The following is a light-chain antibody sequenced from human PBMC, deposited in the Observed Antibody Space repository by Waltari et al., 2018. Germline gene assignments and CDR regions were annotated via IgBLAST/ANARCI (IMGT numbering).Light chain of an antibody. V-gene: IGKV1-39*01. CDR3: QQSEGIPFT. CDR1: QSVGRV. Sequence: DIQMTQSPSSMSASVGDTVTITCRTSQSVGRVLNWYQQRPGKAPNLLIYNTSNLQGGVPSRFSGSGYGTEFALTIDSLQPEDFATYYCQQSEGIPFTFGQGTKLE. J-gene: IGKJ2*01. CDR2: NTS.